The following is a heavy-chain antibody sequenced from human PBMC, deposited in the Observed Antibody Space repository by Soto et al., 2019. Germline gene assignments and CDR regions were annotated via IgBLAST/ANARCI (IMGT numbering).Heavy chain of an antibody. CDR2: IYPPNSDT. V-gene: IGHV5-51*01. CDR1: GYSFTTYW. J-gene: IGHJ4*02. CDR3: ARHVASDRWSYLDN. D-gene: IGHD3-3*01. Sequence: ELQLLQSAAEVKKPGESLRISCEGFGYSFTTYWIGWVRQMPGKGLEWMGIIYPPNSDTIYSPSFEGRVTISVDKSINTAFVQWSSLWASDTARYYCARHVASDRWSYLDNGGQGTLVSVSS.